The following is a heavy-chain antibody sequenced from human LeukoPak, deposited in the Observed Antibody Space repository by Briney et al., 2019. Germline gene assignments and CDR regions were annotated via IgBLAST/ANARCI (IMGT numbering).Heavy chain of an antibody. CDR2: IYTSGST. CDR3: ARDRLAAASNWFDP. D-gene: IGHD6-13*01. V-gene: IGHV4-4*07. Sequence: KPSETLSLTCTVSGGSIRSYYWSWIRQPAGKGLEWIGRIYTSGSTNYNPSLKSRVTMSVDTSKNQFSLKLSSVTAADTAVYYCARDRLAAASNWFDPWGQGTLVTVSS. CDR1: GGSIRSYY. J-gene: IGHJ5*02.